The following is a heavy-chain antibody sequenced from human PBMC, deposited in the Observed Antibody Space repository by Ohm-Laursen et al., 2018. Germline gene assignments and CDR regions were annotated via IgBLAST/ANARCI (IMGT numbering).Heavy chain of an antibody. Sequence: SLRLSCAASGFTFSNYAMDWVRQAPGKGLEWVSAISGSGGSSNYADSVKGRFTISRDNTKNTLFVHMNSLRAEDTAVYYCASGRSPPEFDYWGQGTLVTVSS. V-gene: IGHV3-23*01. D-gene: IGHD1-14*01. CDR3: ASGRSPPEFDY. CDR1: GFTFSNYA. J-gene: IGHJ4*02. CDR2: ISGSGGSS.